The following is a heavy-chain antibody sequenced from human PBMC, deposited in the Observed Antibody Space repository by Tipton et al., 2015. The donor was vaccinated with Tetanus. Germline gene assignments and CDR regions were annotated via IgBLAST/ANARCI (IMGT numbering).Heavy chain of an antibody. CDR3: ASHGDNAYFDY. D-gene: IGHD4-17*01. CDR1: GGSISNYY. Sequence: TLSLTCTVSGGSISNYYWSWIRQPAGKGLEWIGRIYSMGSTKYNPSLKSRLTMSVDTSKNQFSLKLNSMAAADTAVYYCASHGDNAYFDYWGQGTLVTVSS. CDR2: IYSMGST. V-gene: IGHV4-4*07. J-gene: IGHJ4*02.